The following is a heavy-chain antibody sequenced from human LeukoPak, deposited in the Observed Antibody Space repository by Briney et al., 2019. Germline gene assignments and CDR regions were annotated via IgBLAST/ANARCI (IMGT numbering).Heavy chain of an antibody. CDR2: IYYSGST. V-gene: IGHV4-39*02. D-gene: IGHD3-9*01. Sequence: TSETLSLTCTVSGGSISSSSYYWGWIRQPPGKGLEWIGSIYYSGSTYYNPSLKSRVTISVDTSKNQFSLKLSSVTAADTAVYYCAREYYDILTGRPDPYYMDVWGKGTTVTISS. CDR3: AREYYDILTGRPDPYYMDV. J-gene: IGHJ6*03. CDR1: GGSISSSSYY.